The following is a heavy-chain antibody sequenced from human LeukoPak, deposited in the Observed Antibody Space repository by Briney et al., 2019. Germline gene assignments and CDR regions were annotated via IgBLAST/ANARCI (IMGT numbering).Heavy chain of an antibody. V-gene: IGHV3-53*01. CDR3: ASGTTRYNFDY. CDR2: IYSGGST. Sequence: GGSLRLSCAASGFTVSSNYMSWVRQAPGKGLEWVSVIYSGGSTYNADSVKGRFTISRDNSKNTLYLQMNSLRAEDTAVYYCASGTTRYNFDYWGQGTLVTVSS. CDR1: GFTVSSNY. D-gene: IGHD4-11*01. J-gene: IGHJ4*02.